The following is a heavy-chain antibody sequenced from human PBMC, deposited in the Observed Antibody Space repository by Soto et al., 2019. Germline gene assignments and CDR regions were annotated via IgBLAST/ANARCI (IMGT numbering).Heavy chain of an antibody. V-gene: IGHV1-3*01. CDR2: INAGNGNT. CDR3: ASIVVGTTRVDY. J-gene: IGHJ4*02. CDR1: TFTSYA. Sequence: TFTSYAMHWVRQAPGQRLEWMGWINAGNGNTKYSQKFQGRVTITRDTSASTAYMELSSLRSEDTAVYYCASIVVGTTRVDYWGQGTLVTVSS. D-gene: IGHD3-22*01.